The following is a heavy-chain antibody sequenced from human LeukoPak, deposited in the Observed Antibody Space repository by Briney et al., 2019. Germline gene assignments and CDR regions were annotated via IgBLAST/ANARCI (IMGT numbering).Heavy chain of an antibody. Sequence: PGGSLRLSCAASGFTFSDYYMSWIRQAPGRGLEWVSYISSSGSTIYYADSVKGRFTISRDNAKNSLYLQMNSLRAEATAVYYSARGIAAAGTREYNRFDPWGQGTLVTVSS. CDR3: ARGIAAAGTREYNRFDP. J-gene: IGHJ5*02. D-gene: IGHD6-13*01. CDR2: ISSSGSTI. V-gene: IGHV3-11*01. CDR1: GFTFSDYY.